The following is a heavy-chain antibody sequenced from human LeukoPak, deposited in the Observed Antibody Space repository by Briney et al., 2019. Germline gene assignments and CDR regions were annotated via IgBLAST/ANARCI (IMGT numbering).Heavy chain of an antibody. J-gene: IGHJ4*02. V-gene: IGHV4-4*02. CDR3: SRESGAFSPFGY. Sequence: SGTLSLTCGVSGGSISSTNWWSWVRQPPGQGLEWIGEISLSGVTNYNPSLKSRVTMSLDRSKNHLSLTLPSVTAADTAVYYCSRESGAFSPFGYWGQGTLVTVSS. CDR1: GGSISSTNW. D-gene: IGHD5-12*01. CDR2: ISLSGVT.